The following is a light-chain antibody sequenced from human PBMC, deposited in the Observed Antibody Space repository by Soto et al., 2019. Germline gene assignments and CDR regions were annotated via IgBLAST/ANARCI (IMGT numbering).Light chain of an antibody. Sequence: QSVLTQPASVSGSPGQSITISCTGTSSDVGGYNYVSWYQQHPGKAPKLVIYDVSNRPSGVSNRFSGSKSGNTASLTISGLQSEDEADYYCSSYTSGSTVVFGGGTRSPS. CDR2: DVS. V-gene: IGLV2-14*01. CDR3: SSYTSGSTVV. CDR1: SSDVGGYNY. J-gene: IGLJ2*01.